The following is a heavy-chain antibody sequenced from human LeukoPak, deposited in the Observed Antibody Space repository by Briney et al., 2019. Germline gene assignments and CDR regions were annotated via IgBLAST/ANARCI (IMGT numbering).Heavy chain of an antibody. D-gene: IGHD3-22*01. Sequence: SETLSLTCTVSGGSISSSYWSWIRQPPGKGLEWIGYIYYSGSTNYNPSLKSRLTISVDTSKNQFSLKLSSVTAADTAVYYCASPDSSGYYYFDYWGQGALVTVSS. V-gene: IGHV4-59*08. CDR2: IYYSGST. CDR3: ASPDSSGYYYFDY. CDR1: GGSISSSY. J-gene: IGHJ4*02.